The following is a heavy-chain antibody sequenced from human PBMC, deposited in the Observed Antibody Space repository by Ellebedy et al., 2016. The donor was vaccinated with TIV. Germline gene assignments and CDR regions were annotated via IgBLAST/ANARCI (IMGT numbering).Heavy chain of an antibody. D-gene: IGHD1-26*01. CDR2: FTWAGGST. Sequence: PGGSLRLSCAASRFTFDEYTMYWVRQAPGKGLEWVSLFTWAGGSTHYAAFVKGRFTISRDNAKNSVYLQMNSLRDEDTAVYYCARGGGERLRYAFDIWGHGTLVTVSS. CDR1: RFTFDEYT. CDR3: ARGGGERLRYAFDI. J-gene: IGHJ3*02. V-gene: IGHV3-43*01.